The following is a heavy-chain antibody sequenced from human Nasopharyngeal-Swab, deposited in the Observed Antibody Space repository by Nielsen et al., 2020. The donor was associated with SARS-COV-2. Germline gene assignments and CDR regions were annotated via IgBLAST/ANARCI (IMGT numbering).Heavy chain of an antibody. D-gene: IGHD3-9*01. Sequence: ASVKVSCKASGYTFTSYDINWVRQATGQGLEWMGWMNPNSGITGYAQKFQGRVTMTRNTSISTAYMELSSLRSEDTAVYYCARGTYYDILTGLMFDPWGQGTLVTVSS. V-gene: IGHV1-8*01. CDR1: GYTFTSYD. CDR3: ARGTYYDILTGLMFDP. J-gene: IGHJ5*02. CDR2: MNPNSGIT.